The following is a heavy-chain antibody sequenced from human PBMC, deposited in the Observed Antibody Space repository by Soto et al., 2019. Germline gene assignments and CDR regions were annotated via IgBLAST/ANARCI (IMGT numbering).Heavy chain of an antibody. CDR3: ARMFSSSWYRDEYYYYMDV. Sequence: SGPTLVNPTQTLTLTCTFSGFSLSTSGMCVSWIRQPPGKALEWLARIDWDDDKYYSTSLKTRLTISKDTSKNQVVLTMTNMDPVDTATYYCARMFSSSWYRDEYYYYMDVWGKGTTVTVSS. CDR2: IDWDDDK. D-gene: IGHD6-13*01. J-gene: IGHJ6*03. V-gene: IGHV2-70*11. CDR1: GFSLSTSGMC.